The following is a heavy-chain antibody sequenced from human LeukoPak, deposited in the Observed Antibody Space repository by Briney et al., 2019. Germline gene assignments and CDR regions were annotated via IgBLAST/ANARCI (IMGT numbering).Heavy chain of an antibody. J-gene: IGHJ4*02. CDR2: LSPDGSRT. Sequence: PGGSLRLSRAGSGFTFSTYWMHWVRQPPGKGLVWVSRLSPDGSRTTYADSVKGRFTISRDNAKNTLYLQMSSLTVEDTAVYYCARDSVGGRTRFGNWGQGILVTVSS. D-gene: IGHD3-16*01. CDR3: ARDSVGGRTRFGN. CDR1: GFTFSTYW. V-gene: IGHV3-74*01.